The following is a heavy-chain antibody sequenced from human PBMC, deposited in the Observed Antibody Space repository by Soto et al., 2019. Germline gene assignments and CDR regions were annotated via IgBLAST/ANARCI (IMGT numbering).Heavy chain of an antibody. CDR2: INSDGDIT. CDR3: ASLSAPSDY. J-gene: IGHJ4*02. CDR1: VFTFSSYW. V-gene: IGHV3-74*03. D-gene: IGHD3-3*01. Sequence: GGSLRISGAASVFTFSSYWMHWVRQAPGKGLVWVSHINSDGDITEYADSVKGRFTISRDNTKNALYLQMNSLRAEDTAVYYCASLSAPSDYWGQGTRVTVS.